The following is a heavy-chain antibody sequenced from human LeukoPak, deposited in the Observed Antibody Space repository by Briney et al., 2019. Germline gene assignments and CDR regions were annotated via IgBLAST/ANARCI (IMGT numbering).Heavy chain of an antibody. D-gene: IGHD2-2*02. Sequence: RSSETLSLTCTVSGYSISSGYYWGWIRQPPGKGLEWIGSIYHSGSTYYNPSLKSRVTVSVDTSKNQFSLKLSSVTAADTAVYYCGYCSSTSCYRVGYWGQGTLVTVSS. V-gene: IGHV4-38-2*02. J-gene: IGHJ4*02. CDR2: IYHSGST. CDR1: GYSISSGYY. CDR3: GYCSSTSCYRVGY.